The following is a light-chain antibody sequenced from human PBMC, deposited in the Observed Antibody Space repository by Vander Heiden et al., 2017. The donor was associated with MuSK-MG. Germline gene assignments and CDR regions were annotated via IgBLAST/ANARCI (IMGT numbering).Light chain of an antibody. CDR2: RAS. V-gene: IGKV1-5*03. J-gene: IGKJ4*01. CDR1: QSISTW. CDR3: QQYNSNSALT. Sequence: DIQMTQSPSTLSASVGDRVTITCRASQSISTWLAWYQQKPGKAPNLLIYRASTLESGVPSRFSGSGSGTEFTFTISSLQPEDFATYYCQQYNSNSALTFGGGTKMEIK.